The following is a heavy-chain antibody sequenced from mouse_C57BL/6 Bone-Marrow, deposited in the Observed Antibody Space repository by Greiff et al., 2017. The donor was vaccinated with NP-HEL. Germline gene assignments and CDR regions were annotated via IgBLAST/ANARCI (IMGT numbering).Heavy chain of an antibody. D-gene: IGHD2-3*01. V-gene: IGHV1-69*01. Sequence: QVQLKQPGAELVMPGASVKLSCKASGYTFTSYWMHWVKQRPGQGLEWIGEIDPSDSYTNYNQKFKGKSTLTVDKSSSTAYMQLSRLTSEDSEVDYCASGDGYPTRYYAMDYWGQGTSVTVSS. CDR2: IDPSDSYT. J-gene: IGHJ4*01. CDR1: GYTFTSYW. CDR3: ASGDGYPTRYYAMDY.